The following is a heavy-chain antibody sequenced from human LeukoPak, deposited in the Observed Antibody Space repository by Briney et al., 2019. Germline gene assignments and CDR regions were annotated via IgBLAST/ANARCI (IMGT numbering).Heavy chain of an antibody. CDR3: ARGGGSYLDSYYFDY. D-gene: IGHD1-26*01. CDR1: GFTFSDYY. V-gene: IGHV3-11*04. Sequence: GGSLRLSCAASGFTFSDYYMIWIRQAPGKRLEWISYIRDDGDTIYYADSVKGRFTISRDNAKNSLYLQMNSLRAEDTAVYYCARGGGSYLDSYYFDYWGQGTLVTVSS. CDR2: IRDDGDTI. J-gene: IGHJ4*02.